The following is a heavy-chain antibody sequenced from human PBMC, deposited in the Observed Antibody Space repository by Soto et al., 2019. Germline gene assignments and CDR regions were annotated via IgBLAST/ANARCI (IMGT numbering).Heavy chain of an antibody. CDR1: GGSISTYY. D-gene: IGHD2-15*01. J-gene: IGHJ5*02. Sequence: QVQLQESGPGLVKPSETLSLTYTVSGGSISTYYWSWIRQPPGKGLEWIGYIYYTGSTNYNPSLKSRVTISVDTSKNQFSLKLSSVTAADTAVYYCARASGCSGDSCAFDPWGQGTLVTVSS. CDR3: ARASGCSGDSCAFDP. V-gene: IGHV4-59*01. CDR2: IYYTGST.